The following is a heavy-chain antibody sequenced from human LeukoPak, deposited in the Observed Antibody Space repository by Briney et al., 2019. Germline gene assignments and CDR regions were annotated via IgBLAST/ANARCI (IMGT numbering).Heavy chain of an antibody. CDR3: ATVWGGVGELLSPVYYYYGMDV. J-gene: IGHJ6*04. Sequence: ASVKVSCKVSGYTLTELSMHWVRQAPGKGLEWMGGFDPEDGETIYAQKFQGRVTMTEDTSTDTAYMELSSLRSEDTAVYYCATVWGGVGELLSPVYYYYGMDVWGKGTTDTVSS. CDR1: GYTLTELS. CDR2: FDPEDGET. V-gene: IGHV1-24*01. D-gene: IGHD3-10*01.